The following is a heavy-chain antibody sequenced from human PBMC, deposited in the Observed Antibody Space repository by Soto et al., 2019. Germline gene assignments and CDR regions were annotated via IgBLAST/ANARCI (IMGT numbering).Heavy chain of an antibody. J-gene: IGHJ4*02. CDR1: GGSISSRGYY. Sequence: SQTLSLTCTVSGGSISSRGYYWSWIRQHPGKGLEWIGYIYYSGSTYYNPSLKSRVTISVDTSKNQFSLKLSSVTAADTAVYYCARRYGGNFDYWGQGTLVTVSS. V-gene: IGHV4-31*03. CDR3: ARRYGGNFDY. CDR2: IYYSGST. D-gene: IGHD2-15*01.